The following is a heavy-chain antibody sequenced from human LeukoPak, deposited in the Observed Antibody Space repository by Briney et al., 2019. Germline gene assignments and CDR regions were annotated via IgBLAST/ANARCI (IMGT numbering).Heavy chain of an antibody. D-gene: IGHD2-2*01. Sequence: SETLSLTCTVSGGSMNNYYWTWMRQPPGKGPEWIGYIYYAGSTNYNPSLKSRVTISVDTSKNQFSLKLSSVTAADTAVYYCARDRGYCSSTSCYEYYYYGMDVWGQGATVTVSS. CDR2: IYYAGST. J-gene: IGHJ6*02. CDR3: ARDRGYCSSTSCYEYYYYGMDV. CDR1: GGSMNNYY. V-gene: IGHV4-59*01.